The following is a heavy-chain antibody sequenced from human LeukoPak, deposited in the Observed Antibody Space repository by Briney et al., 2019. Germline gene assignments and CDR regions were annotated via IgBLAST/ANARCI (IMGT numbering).Heavy chain of an antibody. CDR3: ARAGYDYGDSSDF. D-gene: IGHD4-17*01. CDR1: GYPFTTYY. Sequence: ASVKVSCKASGYPFTTYYIHWVRQAPGQGLEWMGCINPKNGDSKYAQKFQGRVTMTRATSIATAYMEVSRLTSDDTAVYFCARAGYDYGDSSDFWGQGTLVTVPS. CDR2: INPKNGDS. V-gene: IGHV1-2*02. J-gene: IGHJ4*02.